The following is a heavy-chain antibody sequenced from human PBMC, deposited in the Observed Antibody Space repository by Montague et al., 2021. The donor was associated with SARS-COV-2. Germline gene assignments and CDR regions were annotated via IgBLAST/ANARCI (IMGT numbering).Heavy chain of an antibody. D-gene: IGHD4/OR15-4a*01. V-gene: IGHV4-39*02. CDR3: AREGAGDWYFDL. Sequence: SETLSLTCTVSGGSISSSSYYWGRIRQPPGKGPEWIGSIYYSGTTFYNPSLRSRVTMSVDTSKNQFSLRLSSVTAADTAVFYCAREGAGDWYFDLWGRGTLVTVSS. CDR2: IYYSGTT. J-gene: IGHJ2*01. CDR1: GGSISSSSYY.